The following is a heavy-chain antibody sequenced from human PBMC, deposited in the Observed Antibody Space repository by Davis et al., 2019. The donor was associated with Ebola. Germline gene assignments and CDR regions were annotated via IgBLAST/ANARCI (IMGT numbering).Heavy chain of an antibody. D-gene: IGHD2-15*01. CDR1: GYTFTGYG. CDR2: INTADGLT. CDR3: ARTKNWYCGDGRCYQDALDI. V-gene: IGHV1-3*04. J-gene: IGHJ3*02. Sequence: ASVKVSCKTSGYTFTGYGVSWVRQAPGQGLKWMGWINTADGLTRDSENLEGRVIITRDTSATTVYMELRSLKAEDTAIYYCARTKNWYCGDGRCYQDALDIWGPGTMVTVSS.